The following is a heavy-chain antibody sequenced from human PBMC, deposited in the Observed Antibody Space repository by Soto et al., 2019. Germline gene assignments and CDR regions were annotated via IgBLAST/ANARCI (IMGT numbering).Heavy chain of an antibody. J-gene: IGHJ6*02. Sequence: QVQLVESGGGVVQPGRSLRLSCAASGFTFSSYGMHWVRQAPGKGLEWVAVIWYDGSNKNYADSVKGRFTISRDNSKNTLYLQVNSLRAEDTAVYYCARDTARAMVRIYYGMDVWGQGTTVTVSS. CDR3: ARDTARAMVRIYYGMDV. V-gene: IGHV3-33*01. CDR2: IWYDGSNK. CDR1: GFTFSSYG. D-gene: IGHD3-10*01.